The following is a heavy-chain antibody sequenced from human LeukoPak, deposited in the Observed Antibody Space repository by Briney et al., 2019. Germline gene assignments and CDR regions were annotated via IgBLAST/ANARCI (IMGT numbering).Heavy chain of an antibody. V-gene: IGHV4-59*01. CDR1: GGSISNYF. Sequence: SETLSLTCSVSGGSISNYFWTWIRQPPGKGLEWIGYIYSTGSTNYNPSLKSRVTISVDTSKNQFSLRLSSVTAADTAVYYCAREVGRLSDAFDIWGQGTMVTVSS. CDR2: IYSTGST. CDR3: AREVGRLSDAFDI. D-gene: IGHD2-15*01. J-gene: IGHJ3*02.